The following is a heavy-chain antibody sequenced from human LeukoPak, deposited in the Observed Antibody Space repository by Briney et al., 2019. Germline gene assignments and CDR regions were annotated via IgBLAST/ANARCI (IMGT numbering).Heavy chain of an antibody. J-gene: IGHJ4*02. Sequence: SETLSLTCAVSGGSISSSNWWSWVRQPPGKGLEWIGEIYHSGSTNYNPSLKSRVTISVDKSKNQFSLKLSSVTAADTAVYYCASREVVAATLDYWGQGTPVTVSS. CDR1: GGSISSSNW. D-gene: IGHD2-15*01. CDR2: IYHSGST. V-gene: IGHV4-4*02. CDR3: ASREVVAATLDY.